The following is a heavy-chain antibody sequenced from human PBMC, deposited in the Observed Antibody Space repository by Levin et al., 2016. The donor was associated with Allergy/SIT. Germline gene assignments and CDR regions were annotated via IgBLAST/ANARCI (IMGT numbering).Heavy chain of an antibody. D-gene: IGHD1-26*01. Sequence: SETLSLTCTVSGGSISSSSYYWGWIRQPPGKGLEWIGSIYYSGSTYYNPSLKSRVTISVDTSKNQFSLKLSSVTAADTAVYYCARLRVDSGSLDYWGQGTLVTVSS. V-gene: IGHV4-39*01. CDR3: ARLRVDSGSLDY. CDR1: GGSISSSSYY. J-gene: IGHJ4*02. CDR2: IYYSGST.